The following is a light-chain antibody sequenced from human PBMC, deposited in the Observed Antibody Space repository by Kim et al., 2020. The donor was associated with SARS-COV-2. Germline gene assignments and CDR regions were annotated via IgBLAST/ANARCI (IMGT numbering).Light chain of an antibody. CDR3: QAWDSRTAI. J-gene: IGLJ2*01. Sequence: SVSPGQTARITCSGEKLEDKYVSWYQQRPGQSPLLVIYQDIKRPSGIPERFSGSNSGNTATLTVGETQAMDEADYYCQAWDSRTAIFGGGTQLTVL. V-gene: IGLV3-1*01. CDR2: QDI. CDR1: KLEDKY.